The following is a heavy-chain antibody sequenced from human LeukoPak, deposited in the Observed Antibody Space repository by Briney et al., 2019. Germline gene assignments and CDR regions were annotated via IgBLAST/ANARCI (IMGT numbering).Heavy chain of an antibody. Sequence: GGSLRLSCAASGFTFSSYGMHWVRQAPGKGLEWVAVIWYDGSNKYYADSVKGRFTISRDNSKNTLYLQMNSLRAEDTAVYYCARVPSGSYSGSDYWGQGTLVTASS. CDR1: GFTFSSYG. CDR3: ARVPSGSYSGSDY. J-gene: IGHJ4*02. V-gene: IGHV3-33*01. D-gene: IGHD1-26*01. CDR2: IWYDGSNK.